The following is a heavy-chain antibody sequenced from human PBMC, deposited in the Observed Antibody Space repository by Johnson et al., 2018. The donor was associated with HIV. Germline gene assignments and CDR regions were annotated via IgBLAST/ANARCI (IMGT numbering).Heavy chain of an antibody. Sequence: VQLVESGGGVVQPGRSLRLSCAASGFTFSSYAMHWVRQAPGKGLEWVAVISYDGSNKYYADSVKGRFTISRDNSKNTLYLQMNSLRAEDTAVYYCAREGTVSYGGAFDIWCQGTMVTVSS. V-gene: IGHV3-30*14. CDR3: AREGTVSYGGAFDI. CDR1: GFTFSSYA. D-gene: IGHD4-17*01. J-gene: IGHJ3*02. CDR2: ISYDGSNK.